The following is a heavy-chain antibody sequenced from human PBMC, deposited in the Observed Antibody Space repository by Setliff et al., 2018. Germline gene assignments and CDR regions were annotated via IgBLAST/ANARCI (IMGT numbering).Heavy chain of an antibody. CDR1: DGSLSTYY. D-gene: IGHD1-1*01. V-gene: IGHV4-59*05. Sequence: ETLSLTCTVSDGSLSTYYWSWIRQPPGKGLEWIGRIYYRGDTYYNASLKGRLTISVDTAKNQFSLKLTSVTAADTAVYYCARTGTYRYFDYWGQGTRVTVSS. CDR2: IYYRGDT. J-gene: IGHJ4*02. CDR3: ARTGTYRYFDY.